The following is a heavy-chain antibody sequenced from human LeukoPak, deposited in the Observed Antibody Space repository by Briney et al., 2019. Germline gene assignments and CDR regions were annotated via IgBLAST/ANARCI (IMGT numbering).Heavy chain of an antibody. Sequence: QPGGSLRLSCAASGFIFSSYWMSWVRQAPGKGLEWVANIKQDGSEKYYVDSVKGRFTISRDNAKNSLYLQMNSLRAEDTAVYYCARERGYFDYWGQGTLVTVSS. J-gene: IGHJ4*02. CDR3: ARERGYFDY. CDR2: IKQDGSEK. V-gene: IGHV3-7*01. CDR1: GFIFSSYW.